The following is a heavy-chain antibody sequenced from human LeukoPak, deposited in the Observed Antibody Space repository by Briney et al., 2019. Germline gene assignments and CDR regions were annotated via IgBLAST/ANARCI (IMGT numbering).Heavy chain of an antibody. CDR3: ARGYRVVWTAGTSYYYYGMDV. J-gene: IGHJ6*02. CDR2: MNPNSGNT. CDR1: GYTFTSYD. D-gene: IGHD6-13*01. Sequence: ASVNVSCKASGYTFTSYDINWVRQATGQGLEWMGWMNPNSGNTGYAQKFQGRVTMTRNTSISTAYMELSSLRSEDTAVYYCARGYRVVWTAGTSYYYYGMDVWGQGTTVTVSS. V-gene: IGHV1-8*01.